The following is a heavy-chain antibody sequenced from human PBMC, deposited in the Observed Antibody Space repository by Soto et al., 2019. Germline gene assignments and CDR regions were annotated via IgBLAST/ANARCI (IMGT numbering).Heavy chain of an antibody. D-gene: IGHD2-15*01. V-gene: IGHV1-18*01. J-gene: IGHJ4*02. Sequence: GASVKVSCKASGYTFTSYGIIWVRQAPGQGLEWMGWISAYNGNTNYAQKLQGRVTMTTDTSTSTAYMELRSLISDDTAVYYCARDNYCSGGSCHDYWGQGTLVTVSS. CDR1: GYTFTSYG. CDR3: ARDNYCSGGSCHDY. CDR2: ISAYNGNT.